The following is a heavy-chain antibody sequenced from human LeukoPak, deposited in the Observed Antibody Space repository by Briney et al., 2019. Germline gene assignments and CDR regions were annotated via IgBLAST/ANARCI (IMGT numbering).Heavy chain of an antibody. CDR3: ARGVTMIVVVIHDWYFDL. CDR2: IYYTRST. J-gene: IGHJ2*01. CDR1: GGSISSSSYY. Sequence: SGTLSLTCTVSGGSISSSSYYWGWIRQPPGKGLEWIGSIYYTRSTYYNPSLKSRVTISVDTSKNQFSLKLTSVTAADTAVYYCARGVTMIVVVIHDWYFDLWGRGTLVTASS. V-gene: IGHV4-39*01. D-gene: IGHD3-22*01.